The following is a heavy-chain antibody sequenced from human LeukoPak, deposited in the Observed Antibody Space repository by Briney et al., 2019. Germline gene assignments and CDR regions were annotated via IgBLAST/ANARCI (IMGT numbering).Heavy chain of an antibody. D-gene: IGHD3-10*01. CDR3: ARRGVITLFDY. V-gene: IGHV4-39*01. J-gene: IGHJ4*02. CDR1: GGSISSSSYY. CDR2: IYYSGST. Sequence: SETLSLTCTVSGGSISSSSYYWGWIRQPPGKGLEWIGSIYYSGSTYYNPSLKSRVTISVDTAKNQFSLKLSSVTAADTALYYCARRGVITLFDYWGQGTLVTVSS.